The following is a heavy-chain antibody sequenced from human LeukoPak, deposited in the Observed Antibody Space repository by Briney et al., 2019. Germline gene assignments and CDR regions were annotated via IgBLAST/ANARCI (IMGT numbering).Heavy chain of an antibody. CDR1: GFSLSTSGMR. CDR2: IDWDDDK. Sequence: SGPALVKPTQTLTLTCTFSGFSLSTSGMRVSWIRQPPGKALEWLARIDWDDDKFYSTSLKTRLTISKDTSKNQVVLTMTNMDPVDTATYYCARIFGYADYGDAFDIWGQGTMVTVSS. CDR3: ARIFGYADYGDAFDI. D-gene: IGHD4-17*01. V-gene: IGHV2-70*04. J-gene: IGHJ3*02.